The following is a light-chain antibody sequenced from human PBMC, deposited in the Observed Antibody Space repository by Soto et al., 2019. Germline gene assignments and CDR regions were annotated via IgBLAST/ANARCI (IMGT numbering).Light chain of an antibody. Sequence: QSARTQPAAVSGSPGQAITIACTGTSSYLGGYNLVSWYQQYPGKAPKLMISEGSKRPSGVSNRFSGSKSGNTASLTLSALQAEADADYYCCSYAGSSSFVFGTGTKVPVL. J-gene: IGLJ1*01. CDR2: EGS. V-gene: IGLV2-23*03. CDR3: CSYAGSSSFV. CDR1: SSYLGGYNL.